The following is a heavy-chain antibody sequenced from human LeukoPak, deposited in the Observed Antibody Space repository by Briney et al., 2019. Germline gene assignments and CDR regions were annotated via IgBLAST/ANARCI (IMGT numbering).Heavy chain of an antibody. CDR2: IKQDGSEQ. CDR3: ARNDWGLGSFWYFTL. Sequence: GGSLRLSCAASGFTFSNAWMSWVRQAPGKGLEWVAYIKQDGSEQHYVGSLKGRFTISRDNARNSLFLQLNSLRAEDTAVYFCARNDWGLGSFWYFTLWGRGTLVTVSS. D-gene: IGHD7-27*01. CDR1: GFTFSNAW. V-gene: IGHV3-7*01. J-gene: IGHJ2*01.